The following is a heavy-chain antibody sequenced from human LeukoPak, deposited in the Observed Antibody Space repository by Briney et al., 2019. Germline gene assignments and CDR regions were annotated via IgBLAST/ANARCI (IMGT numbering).Heavy chain of an antibody. V-gene: IGHV3-69-1*02. CDR1: GFTFSSYA. Sequence: GGSLRLSCAASGFTFSSYAMSWVRQAPGKGLEWVSGISGSGNTHYADSVKGRFTISRDNAKNSLYLQMNSLRAEDTAVYYCAREGQSSGWYYFDSWGQGTLVTVSS. J-gene: IGHJ4*02. CDR3: AREGQSSGWYYFDS. CDR2: ISGSGNT. D-gene: IGHD6-19*01.